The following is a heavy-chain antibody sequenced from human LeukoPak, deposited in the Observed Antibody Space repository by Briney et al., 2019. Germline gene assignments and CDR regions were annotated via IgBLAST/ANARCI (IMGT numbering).Heavy chain of an antibody. Sequence: ASVKVSCKASGYTFTSYDINWVRQATGQGLEWMGGIIPIFGAANYAQKFQGRVTITADKSTGTAYMELSSLRSEDTAVYYCARDRDSSSWYPDSAVEQYYFDYWGQGTLVTVSS. CDR2: IIPIFGAA. CDR1: GYTFTSYD. D-gene: IGHD6-13*01. J-gene: IGHJ4*02. V-gene: IGHV1-69*06. CDR3: ARDRDSSSWYPDSAVEQYYFDY.